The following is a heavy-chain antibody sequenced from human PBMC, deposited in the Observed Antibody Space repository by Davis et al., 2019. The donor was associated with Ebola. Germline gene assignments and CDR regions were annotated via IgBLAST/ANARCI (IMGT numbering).Heavy chain of an antibody. CDR1: GFTFDDYD. CDR3: AKDYYDSSGRYFDY. J-gene: IGHJ4*02. D-gene: IGHD3-22*01. CDR2: ISYDGSNK. Sequence: GESLKISCAASGFTFDDYDMHWVRQAPGKGLEWVTFISYDGSNKYYADSVKGRFTISRDNSKNTLFLEMNSVRAEDTAVYYCAKDYYDSSGRYFDYWGQGTLVTVSS. V-gene: IGHV3-30*18.